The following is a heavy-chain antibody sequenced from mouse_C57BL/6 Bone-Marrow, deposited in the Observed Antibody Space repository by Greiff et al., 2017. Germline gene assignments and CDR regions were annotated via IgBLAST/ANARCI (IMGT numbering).Heavy chain of an antibody. CDR2: ISGGGGNT. CDR3: SRQVTTVLATKYFDV. D-gene: IGHD1-1*01. CDR1: GFTFSSYT. J-gene: IGHJ1*03. Sequence: EVQRVESGGGLVKPGGSLKLSCAASGFTFSSYTMSWVRQTPEKRLQWVAAISGGGGNTYYPDSVKGRFTISRDNDKNILYLQMSSLRTQSTALYYCSRQVTTVLATKYFDVWGTGTTVTVSS. V-gene: IGHV5-9*01.